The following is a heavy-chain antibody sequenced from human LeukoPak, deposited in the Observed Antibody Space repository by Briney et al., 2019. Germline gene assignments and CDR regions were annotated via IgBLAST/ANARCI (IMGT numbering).Heavy chain of an antibody. CDR3: TTDHVDTAMDNFDY. Sequence: GGSLRLSCAASGFTFSNAWMSWVRQAPGKGLEWVGRIKSKTDGGTTDYAAPVKGRFTISRDDSKNTLYLQMNSLKTEDTAVYYCTTDHVDTAMDNFDYWGQGTLVTVSS. V-gene: IGHV3-15*01. J-gene: IGHJ4*02. D-gene: IGHD5-18*01. CDR2: IKSKTDGGTT. CDR1: GFTFSNAW.